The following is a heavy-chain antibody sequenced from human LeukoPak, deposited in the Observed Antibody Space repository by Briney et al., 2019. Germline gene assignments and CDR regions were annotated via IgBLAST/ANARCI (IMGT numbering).Heavy chain of an antibody. CDR3: ARVSVRRYSSSWYDGKSPDYFDY. D-gene: IGHD6-13*01. Sequence: PSETLSLTCTVSGGSISSSSYYWGWIRQPPGKGLEWIGSIYYSGSTYYNPSLKSRVTISVDTSKNQFSLKLSSVTAADTAVYYCARVSVRRYSSSWYDGKSPDYFDYWGQGTLVTVSS. V-gene: IGHV4-39*07. CDR2: IYYSGST. J-gene: IGHJ4*02. CDR1: GGSISSSSYY.